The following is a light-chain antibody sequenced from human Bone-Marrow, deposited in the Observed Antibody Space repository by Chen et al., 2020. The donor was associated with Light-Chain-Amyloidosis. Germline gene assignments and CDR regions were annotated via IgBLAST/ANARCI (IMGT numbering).Light chain of an antibody. V-gene: IGLV3-21*02. J-gene: IGLJ3*02. CDR3: QVWDRSSDRPV. CDR2: DDS. Sequence: SYVLTQPSSVSAAPGQTAMIACGGNNIGSTSVHWYQQTPGQAPPRVVYDDSDRHSGIPERLCGSDAGNTAPRPISGDEAGDKGDYCCQVWDRSSDRPVFGGGAKLAVL. CDR1: NIGSTS.